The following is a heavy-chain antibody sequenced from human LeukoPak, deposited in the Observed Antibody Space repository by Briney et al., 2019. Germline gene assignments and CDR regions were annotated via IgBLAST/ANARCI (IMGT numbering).Heavy chain of an antibody. CDR1: GFTFSSYA. D-gene: IGHD1-1*01. J-gene: IGHJ3*02. V-gene: IGHV3-21*01. Sequence: GGSLRLSCAASGFTFSSYAMSWVRQAPGKGLEWVSSISSSSSYIYYADSVKGRFTISRDDAKNSLYLQMNSLGAEDTAVYYCARDISPAGTEDAFDIWGQGTMVTVSS. CDR2: ISSSSSYI. CDR3: ARDISPAGTEDAFDI.